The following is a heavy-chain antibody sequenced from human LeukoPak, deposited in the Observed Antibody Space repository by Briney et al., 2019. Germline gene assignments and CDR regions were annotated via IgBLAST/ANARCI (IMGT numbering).Heavy chain of an antibody. D-gene: IGHD6-13*01. CDR1: GYTFTGYY. CDR3: AREGSSSWTSLYYYYYMDV. CDR2: INPNSGGT. J-gene: IGHJ6*03. Sequence: ASVKVSCKASGYTFTGYYMHWVRQAPGQGLEGMGWINPNSGGTNYAQKFQGRVTMTRDTSISTAYMELSRLRSDDTAVYYCAREGSSSWTSLYYYYYMDVWGKGTTVTVSS. V-gene: IGHV1-2*02.